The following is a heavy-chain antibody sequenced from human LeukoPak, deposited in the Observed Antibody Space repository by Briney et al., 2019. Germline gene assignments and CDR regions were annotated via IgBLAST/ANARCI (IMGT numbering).Heavy chain of an antibody. Sequence: SETLSLTCAVSGGSINRDNWWSWVRQPPGKGLEWIGETYHDGRTNYNPSLKSRVTISIDKSKNQLSPKLNSVTAADTAIYYCAKDPLAGIETLDHWGQGTPVTVSS. V-gene: IGHV4-4*02. CDR1: GGSINRDNW. D-gene: IGHD6-19*01. CDR2: TYHDGRT. J-gene: IGHJ4*02. CDR3: AKDPLAGIETLDH.